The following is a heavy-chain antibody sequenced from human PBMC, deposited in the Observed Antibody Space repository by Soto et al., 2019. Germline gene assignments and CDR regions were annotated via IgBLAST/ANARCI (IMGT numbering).Heavy chain of an antibody. V-gene: IGHV4-4*07. CDR2: VYSSGTT. D-gene: IGHD5-18*01. J-gene: IGHJ4*02. Sequence: QVQLQESGPGLVKPSETLSLTCSVSGGSINSYWWSWIRQPAGKGLEWIGRVYSSGTTDYNPSLHRRATLSVETYKNQFCLKLSSVTAADTAVYYCARDIGSSGYGEGYWGQGIQVTVSS. CDR1: GGSINSYW. CDR3: ARDIGSSGYGEGY.